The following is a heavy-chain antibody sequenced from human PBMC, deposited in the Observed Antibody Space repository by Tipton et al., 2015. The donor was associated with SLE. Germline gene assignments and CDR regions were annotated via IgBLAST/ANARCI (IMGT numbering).Heavy chain of an antibody. V-gene: IGHV3-66*02. D-gene: IGHD2-2*01. CDR1: GFTVSDSY. CDR2: IYSGGST. J-gene: IGHJ4*02. Sequence: SLRLSCAASGFTVSDSYMTWVRQSPGKGLELVSLIYSGGSTYYADSVKGRFTISRDNSKNTLYLQMSGLRVEDTAVYYCARASCTSASCPPDFWGQGTLVTVSS. CDR3: ARASCTSASCPPDF.